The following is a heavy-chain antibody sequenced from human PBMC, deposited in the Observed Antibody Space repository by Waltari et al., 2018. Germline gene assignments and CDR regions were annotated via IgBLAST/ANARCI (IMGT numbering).Heavy chain of an antibody. J-gene: IGHJ4*02. CDR2: INPNSGGT. V-gene: IGHV1-2*02. CDR3: ARDRVNLGGPGY. CDR1: GYTFTGYY. Sequence: QVQLVQSGAEVKKPGAPVKVSCKASGYTFTGYYLHWVRQAPGQGLEWMGWINPNSGGTNYAQKVQGRVTMTRDTSISTAYMELSRLRSDDTAVYYCARDRVNLGGPGYWGQGTLVTVSS. D-gene: IGHD3-16*01.